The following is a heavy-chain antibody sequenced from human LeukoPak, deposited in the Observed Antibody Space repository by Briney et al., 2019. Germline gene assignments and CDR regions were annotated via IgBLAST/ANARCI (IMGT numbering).Heavy chain of an antibody. V-gene: IGHV3-23*01. D-gene: IGHD4-11*01. CDR1: GFTFSSYA. CDR3: APVQSYYYYYGMDV. CDR2: ISGSGGST. Sequence: PGGSLRLSCAASGFTFSSYAMSWVRQAPGKGLEWVSAISGSGGSTYYADSAKGRFTISRDNSKNTLYLQMNSLRAEDTAVYYCAPVQSYYYYYGMDVWGQGTTVTVSS. J-gene: IGHJ6*02.